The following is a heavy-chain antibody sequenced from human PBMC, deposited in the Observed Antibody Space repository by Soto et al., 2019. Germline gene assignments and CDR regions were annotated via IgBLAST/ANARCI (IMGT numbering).Heavy chain of an antibody. CDR3: ARMKHGVDYYYYYYMDV. CDR1: GYTFTSYD. V-gene: IGHV1-8*01. CDR2: MNPNSGNT. J-gene: IGHJ6*03. D-gene: IGHD3-10*01. Sequence: ASVKVSCKAPGYTFTSYDINWVRQATGQGLEWMGWMNPNSGNTGYAQKFQGRVTMTRNTSISTAYMELSSLRSEDTAVYYCARMKHGVDYYYYYYMDVWGKGTTVTVSS.